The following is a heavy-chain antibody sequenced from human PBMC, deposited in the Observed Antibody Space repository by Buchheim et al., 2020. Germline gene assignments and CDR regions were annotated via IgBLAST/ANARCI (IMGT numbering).Heavy chain of an antibody. Sequence: QVQLGQSGAEVKKPGSSVKDSSKASGVTRSKYVIRWVRQAPGQGLEWMGGIIPIFGIANYAQKFQGRVTITADESTSTAYMELHSLRSEDTAVYYCARAQTAAEYGDVPYFTSGFDPWGQGTL. J-gene: IGHJ5*02. CDR3: ARAQTAAEYGDVPYFTSGFDP. CDR1: GVTRSKYV. V-gene: IGHV1-69*01. CDR2: IIPIFGIA. D-gene: IGHD4-17*01.